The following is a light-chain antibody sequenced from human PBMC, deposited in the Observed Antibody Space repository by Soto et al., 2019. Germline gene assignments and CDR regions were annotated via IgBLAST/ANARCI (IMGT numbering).Light chain of an antibody. CDR2: GNS. Sequence: QSVLTQPPSVSGAPGQRVTISCTGCSLNIGAGYDVHWYQQLPGTAPKLLIYGNSNRPSGVPDRFSGSKSGTSASLAITGLQAEDEADYYCQSYDSSLSGSYVFGTGTKLTVL. CDR1: SLNIGAGYD. V-gene: IGLV1-40*01. CDR3: QSYDSSLSGSYV. J-gene: IGLJ1*01.